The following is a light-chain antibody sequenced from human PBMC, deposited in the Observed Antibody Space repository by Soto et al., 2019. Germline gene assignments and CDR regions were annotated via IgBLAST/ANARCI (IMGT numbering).Light chain of an antibody. CDR1: QSISTF. V-gene: IGKV1-39*01. Sequence: DIQMTQSPLSLSASVGDRVSITCRASQSISTFLNWYQQTPGRAPKLLIYAATTLQRGVPSRFVGTGSGTDFTLTISSLQPEDFAVYYCQHRSNWPLTFGGGTKVDIK. CDR2: AAT. CDR3: QHRSNWPLT. J-gene: IGKJ4*01.